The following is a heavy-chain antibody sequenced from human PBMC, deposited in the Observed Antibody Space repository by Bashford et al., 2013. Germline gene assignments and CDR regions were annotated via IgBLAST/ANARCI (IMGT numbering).Heavy chain of an antibody. J-gene: IGHJ6*02. CDR2: IIPFFGMT. CDR3: ARDSGLRLKVAREAVFYGLDV. D-gene: IGHD5-12*01. CDR1: GGTFSSYA. V-gene: IGHV1-69*10. Sequence: VASVKVSCKASGGTFSSYAISWVRQAPGQGLEWMGGIIPFFGMTTYAQQFQGRVTIAADKSTTTVSMELSGLRYEDTAVYYCARDSGLRLKVAREAVFYGLDVWGQGSTVTVSS.